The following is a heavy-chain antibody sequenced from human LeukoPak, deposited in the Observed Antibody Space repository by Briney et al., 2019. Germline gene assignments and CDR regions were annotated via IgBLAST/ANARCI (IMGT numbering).Heavy chain of an antibody. J-gene: IGHJ3*01. Sequence: ASVKVSCKASGYTLSGYYMHWVRQAPGQGLEWMGCINPNSGGTNYAQKFQGRVTMTRDTSISTAYMELSRLRSDDTAVYYCASPRLVPLDAFDLWGQGTMVTVSS. CDR2: INPNSGGT. CDR1: GYTLSGYY. CDR3: ASPRLVPLDAFDL. D-gene: IGHD6-19*01. V-gene: IGHV1-2*02.